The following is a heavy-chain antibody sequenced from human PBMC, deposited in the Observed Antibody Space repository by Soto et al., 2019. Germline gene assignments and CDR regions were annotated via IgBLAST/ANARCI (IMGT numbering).Heavy chain of an antibody. J-gene: IGHJ4*02. CDR2: ISSSGSNI. CDR1: GFIFSDYY. V-gene: IGHV3-11*01. Sequence: GGSLRLSCAASGFIFSDYYMTWIRQAPGKGLEWVSHISSSGSNIYYADSVKGRFTISRDNTKRSLFLQMNSLRAEDTAVYFCARELRRDTVTSAGYWGQGSLVTVYS. D-gene: IGHD4-17*01. CDR3: ARELRRDTVTSAGY.